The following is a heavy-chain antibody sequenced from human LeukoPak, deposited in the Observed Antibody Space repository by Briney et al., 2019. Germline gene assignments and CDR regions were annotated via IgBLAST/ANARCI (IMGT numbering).Heavy chain of an antibody. Sequence: GGSLRLACAASGFTFSSYEMNWVRQAPGKGLEWVSYISSSGSTIYYADSVKGRFTISRDNAKNSLYLQMNSLRAEDTAVYYCAELGITMIGGVWGKGTTVTISS. D-gene: IGHD3-10*02. J-gene: IGHJ6*04. CDR1: GFTFSSYE. V-gene: IGHV3-48*03. CDR3: AELGITMIGGV. CDR2: ISSSGSTI.